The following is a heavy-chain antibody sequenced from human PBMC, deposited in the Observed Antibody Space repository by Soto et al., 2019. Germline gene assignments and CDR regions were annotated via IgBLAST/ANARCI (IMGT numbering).Heavy chain of an antibody. Sequence: SVKVSCKASGGTFSSYAISWVRQAPGQGLEWMGGIIPIFGTANYAQKFQGRVTITADESTSTAYMELSSLRSEDTAVYYCARHIVVVTADAFDIWGQGTMVTVSS. V-gene: IGHV1-69*13. CDR3: ARHIVVVTADAFDI. CDR1: GGTFSSYA. CDR2: IIPIFGTA. D-gene: IGHD2-21*02. J-gene: IGHJ3*02.